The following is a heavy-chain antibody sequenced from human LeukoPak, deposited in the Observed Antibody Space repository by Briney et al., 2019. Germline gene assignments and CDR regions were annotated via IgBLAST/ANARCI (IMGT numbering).Heavy chain of an antibody. CDR3: ARVGCSGGSCYPRFDP. J-gene: IGHJ5*02. Sequence: SVKVSCKASGGTFSSYAISWVRQAPGQGLEWMGRIIPIFGTANYAQKFQGRVTITTDESTSPAYMELSSLSSADTAVYYCARVGCSGGSCYPRFDPWGQGTLVTVSS. CDR1: GGTFSSYA. V-gene: IGHV1-69*05. CDR2: IIPIFGTA. D-gene: IGHD2-15*01.